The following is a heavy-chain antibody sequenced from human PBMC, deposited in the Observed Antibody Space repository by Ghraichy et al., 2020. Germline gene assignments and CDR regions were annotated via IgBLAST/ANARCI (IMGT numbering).Heavy chain of an antibody. D-gene: IGHD3-3*01. CDR1: GGSISSGGYS. Sequence: SETLSLTCAVSGGSISSGGYSWSWIRQPPGKGLEWIGYIYHSGSTYYNPSLKSRVTISVDRSKNQFSLKLSSVTAADTAVYYCATRGNDFWSGYGANAFDIWGQGTMVTVSS. V-gene: IGHV4-30-2*01. CDR3: ATRGNDFWSGYGANAFDI. J-gene: IGHJ3*02. CDR2: IYHSGST.